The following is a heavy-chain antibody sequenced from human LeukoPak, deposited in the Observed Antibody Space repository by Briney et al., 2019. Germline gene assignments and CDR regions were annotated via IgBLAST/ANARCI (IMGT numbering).Heavy chain of an antibody. V-gene: IGHV4-59*12. J-gene: IGHJ5*02. D-gene: IGHD6-13*01. Sequence: SETLSLTCTVSGGSISNDYWSWIRQPPGKGLEWIGSIYYSGSTYYNPSLKSRVTISVDTSKNQFSLKLSSVTAADTAVYYCARVLGSSWYWFDPWGQGTLVTVSS. CDR1: GGSISNDY. CDR3: ARVLGSSWYWFDP. CDR2: IYYSGST.